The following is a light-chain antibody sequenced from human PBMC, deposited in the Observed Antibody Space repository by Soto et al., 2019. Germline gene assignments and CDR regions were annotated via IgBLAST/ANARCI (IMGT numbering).Light chain of an antibody. CDR2: EVN. Sequence: QSALTQPPSSSGSPGQSVTISCSGTSSDVGGYNYVSWYQQHPGKAPKLMIYEVNKRPSGVPDRFSGSKSGNTASLTVSGLQAKDEADYYCSSYAGSNNFGYVFGTGTKVTVL. CDR1: SSDVGGYNY. J-gene: IGLJ1*01. V-gene: IGLV2-8*01. CDR3: SSYAGSNNFGYV.